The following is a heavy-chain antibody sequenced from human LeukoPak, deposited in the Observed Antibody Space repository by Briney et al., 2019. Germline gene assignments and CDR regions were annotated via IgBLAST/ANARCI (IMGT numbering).Heavy chain of an antibody. V-gene: IGHV3-21*01. Sequence: GGSLRLSCAASGFTFSSYSMNWVRQAPGKGLEWVSSISSSSSYIYYADSVKGRFTISRDNAKNSLYLQMNSLRAEDTAVYYCARDARASSTSNYYYMGVWGKGTTVTVSS. J-gene: IGHJ6*03. CDR1: GFTFSSYS. CDR2: ISSSSSYI. CDR3: ARDARASSTSNYYYMGV. D-gene: IGHD2-2*01.